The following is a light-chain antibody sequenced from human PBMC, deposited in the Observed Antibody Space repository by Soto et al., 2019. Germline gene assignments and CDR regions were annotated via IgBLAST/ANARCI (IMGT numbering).Light chain of an antibody. CDR2: YTS. CDR3: QQCHSFPRT. V-gene: IGKV3-20*01. CDR1: QSVSDSH. Sequence: EIVLTQSPGTLSLSPGARATLSCRASQSVSDSHLAWYQQKPGQPPKLLIYYTSNMATGIPSRFSGGGSGTDFTLTISCLPSEDFAIYYCQQCHSFPRTFGGGTKVDIK. J-gene: IGKJ4*01.